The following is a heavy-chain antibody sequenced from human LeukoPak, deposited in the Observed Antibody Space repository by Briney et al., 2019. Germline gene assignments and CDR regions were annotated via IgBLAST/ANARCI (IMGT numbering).Heavy chain of an antibody. CDR2: ISSNGVST. D-gene: IGHD4-17*01. CDR3: ARESIGDYDY. V-gene: IGHV3-64*02. CDR1: GFTFSSYA. Sequence: GGSLRLSCAASGFTFSSYAMHWVRQAPGQGLESVSAISSNGVSTYYADSVKGRFTISRDNSKNTLYLQMGSLRAEDMAVYYCARESIGDYDYWGQGTLVTVSS. J-gene: IGHJ4*02.